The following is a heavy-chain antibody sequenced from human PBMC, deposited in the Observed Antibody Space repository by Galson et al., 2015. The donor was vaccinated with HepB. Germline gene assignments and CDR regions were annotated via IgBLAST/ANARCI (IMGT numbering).Heavy chain of an antibody. Sequence: SLRLSCAASGFRLSSYSMNWVRQAPGKGLEWVSSIHSSGFYKYYAGSVKGRFTISRDNARNSLYLQMSSLRVEDTAVYYFARENGRQLPLDYWGQGTLVTVSS. CDR3: ARENGRQLPLDY. V-gene: IGHV3-21*01. J-gene: IGHJ4*02. CDR1: GFRLSSYS. D-gene: IGHD2-2*01. CDR2: IHSSGFYK.